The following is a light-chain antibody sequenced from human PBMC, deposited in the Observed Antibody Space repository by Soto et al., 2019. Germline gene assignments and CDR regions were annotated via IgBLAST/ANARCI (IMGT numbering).Light chain of an antibody. CDR2: GAS. CDR1: QSVNNN. J-gene: IGKJ4*01. V-gene: IGKV3-15*01. Sequence: EIVMTQSPATLSVSPGERATLSCRASQSVNNNLAWYQQKPGQAPRLLIYGASARATGIPARFSGSGSGTEFTLTIGSLQSEDFAVYYCRQYNNWPLTFGGGTKVEIK. CDR3: RQYNNWPLT.